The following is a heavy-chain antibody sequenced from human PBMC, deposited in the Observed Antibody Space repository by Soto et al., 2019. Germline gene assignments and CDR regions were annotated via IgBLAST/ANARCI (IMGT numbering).Heavy chain of an antibody. CDR3: ARVSSRYDSSGEDY. Sequence: EVQLVESGGGLVQPGGSLRLSCAASGFTVSSNYMSWVRQAPGKGLEWVSVIYSGGSTYYADSVKGRFTISRHNSKNTLYLQMNSLRAEDTAVYYCARVSSRYDSSGEDYWGQGTLVTVSS. D-gene: IGHD3-22*01. CDR1: GFTVSSNY. V-gene: IGHV3-53*04. CDR2: IYSGGST. J-gene: IGHJ4*02.